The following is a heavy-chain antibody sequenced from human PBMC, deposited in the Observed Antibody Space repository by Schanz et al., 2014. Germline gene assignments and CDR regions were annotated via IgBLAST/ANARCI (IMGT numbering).Heavy chain of an antibody. CDR3: MAMGRNTSHYFDH. Sequence: EVQLLESGGGLVRPGGSLRLSCAASGFTFSSYTMNWVRQAPGKGLEWVSAISGSGSKTYYADSVKGRFTIARDNSKNTLFLQMDSLRVEDTAVYYCMAMGRNTSHYFDHWGQGTLVTVSS. D-gene: IGHD1-1*01. J-gene: IGHJ4*02. CDR2: ISGSGSKT. V-gene: IGHV3-23*01. CDR1: GFTFSSYT.